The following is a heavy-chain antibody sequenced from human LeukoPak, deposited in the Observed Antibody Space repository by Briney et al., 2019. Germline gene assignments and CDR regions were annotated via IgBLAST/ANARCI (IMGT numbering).Heavy chain of an antibody. V-gene: IGHV3-21*04. Sequence: PGGPLRLSCAASGFTFSSYSMNWVRQAPGKGLEWVSSISSSSSYIYYADSVKGRFTISRDNAKSSLYLQMNSLRAEDTALYYCARVSSSGYGVSSGLSYWGQGTLVTVSS. CDR2: ISSSSSYI. J-gene: IGHJ4*02. CDR3: ARVSSSGYGVSSGLSY. CDR1: GFTFSSYS. D-gene: IGHD5-18*01.